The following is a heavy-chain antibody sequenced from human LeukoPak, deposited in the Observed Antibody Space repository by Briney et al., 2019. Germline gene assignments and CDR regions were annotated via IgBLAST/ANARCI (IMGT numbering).Heavy chain of an antibody. CDR3: ARARYLGAASGTLWFDP. CDR2: IIPILNLS. J-gene: IGHJ5*02. Sequence: SVKVSCKASGGAFNNYAITWMRQAPGQGLEWMGRIIPILNLSNYAQKFQGRVTITADQSTTTAYLELSSLKSDDTAVYYCARARYLGAASGTLWFDPWGQGTLVTVSS. CDR1: GGAFNNYA. V-gene: IGHV1-69*04. D-gene: IGHD6-13*01.